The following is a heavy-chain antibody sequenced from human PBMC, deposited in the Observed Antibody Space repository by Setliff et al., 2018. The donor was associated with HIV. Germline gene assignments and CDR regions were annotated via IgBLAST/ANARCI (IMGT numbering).Heavy chain of an antibody. Sequence: SETLSLTCTVSGYSISSGYYWGWIRQPPGKGLEWIGSIYRSGSTYYNPSLKSRVTISVDTSKNQFSLKLSSVTAADTAVYYCARRRSSGWYHYFDYWGQGTLVTVSS. J-gene: IGHJ4*02. CDR3: ARRRSSGWYHYFDY. CDR1: GYSISSGYY. D-gene: IGHD6-19*01. V-gene: IGHV4-38-2*02. CDR2: IYRSGST.